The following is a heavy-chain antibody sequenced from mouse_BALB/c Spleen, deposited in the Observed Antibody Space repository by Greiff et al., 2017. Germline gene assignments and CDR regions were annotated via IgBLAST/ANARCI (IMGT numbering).Heavy chain of an antibody. Sequence: VNVVESGPGLVVPSQSLSITCTVSGFSLTSYGVSWVRQPPGKGLEWLGVIWGDGSTNYHSALISRLSISKDNSKSQVFLKLNSLQTDDTATYYCAIKTARATFAYWGQGTLVTVSA. J-gene: IGHJ3*01. CDR3: AIKTARATFAY. D-gene: IGHD3-2*01. CDR1: GFSLTSYG. V-gene: IGHV2-3*01. CDR2: IWGDGST.